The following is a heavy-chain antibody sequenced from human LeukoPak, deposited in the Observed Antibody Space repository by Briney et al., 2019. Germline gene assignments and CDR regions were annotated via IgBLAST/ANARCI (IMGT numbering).Heavy chain of an antibody. D-gene: IGHD3-10*01. CDR3: ARDIYASGSYYFDY. V-gene: IGHV3-33*01. CDR2: IWYDGSNK. CDR1: GFTFSSYG. J-gene: IGHJ4*02. Sequence: GGSLRLSCAASGFTFSSYGMHWVRQAPGKGLEWVADIWYDGSNKYYADSVKGRFTISRDSSKNTLFLQMNSLRAEDTAVYYCARDIYASGSYYFDYWGQGTLVTVSS.